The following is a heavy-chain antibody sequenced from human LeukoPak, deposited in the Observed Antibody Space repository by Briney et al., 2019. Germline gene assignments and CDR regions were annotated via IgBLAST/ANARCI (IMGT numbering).Heavy chain of an antibody. CDR3: ARENQVVVVIEGIDY. J-gene: IGHJ4*02. CDR1: GYTFTGYY. D-gene: IGHD3-22*01. CDR2: INPNSGGT. V-gene: IGHV1-2*06. Sequence: GASVKVSCKASGYTFTGYYMHWVRQAPGQGLEWMGRINPNSGGTNYAQKFQGRVTMTRDTSISTAYMELSRLRSDDTAVYYCARENQVVVVIEGIDYWGQGTLVTVSS.